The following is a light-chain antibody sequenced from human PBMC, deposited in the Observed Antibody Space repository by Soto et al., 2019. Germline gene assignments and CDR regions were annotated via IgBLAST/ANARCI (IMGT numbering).Light chain of an antibody. CDR1: QSISSY. CDR3: QQSYSTPRT. Sequence: DIQMTQSPSSLSASAGDRVTITCRASQSISSYLNWYQQKPGKAPKLLIYAASSLQSGVPSRFSGSGSGTDFTLTISSLQPEDFAIYYCQQSYSTPRTFGQGTKVEIK. V-gene: IGKV1-39*01. CDR2: AAS. J-gene: IGKJ1*01.